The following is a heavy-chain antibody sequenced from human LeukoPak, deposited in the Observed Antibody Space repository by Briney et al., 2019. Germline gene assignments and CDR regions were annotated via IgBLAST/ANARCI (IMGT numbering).Heavy chain of an antibody. J-gene: IGHJ4*02. D-gene: IGHD6-13*01. V-gene: IGHV3-30*18. Sequence: GGSLKISCAASGFTFSTFGMHWVRQAPGKGVEWVAVVSYDGTTKYYADSVKGRFTISRDNPKNTLYLQMSSLRAEDTAVYYCAKERTQKRSRDLDYWGQGTLVTVSS. CDR1: GFTFSTFG. CDR3: AKERTQKRSRDLDY. CDR2: VSYDGTTK.